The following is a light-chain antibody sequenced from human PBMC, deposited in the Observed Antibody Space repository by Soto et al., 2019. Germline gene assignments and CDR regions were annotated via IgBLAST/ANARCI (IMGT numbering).Light chain of an antibody. V-gene: IGKV1-39*01. J-gene: IGKJ4*01. CDR1: QSISSY. Sequence: DIQMTQSPSSLSASIGDRVTITCRASQSISSYLNWYQQKPGKAPKLLIYAASRLQSGVPSRFSGSGSGTVFTLTISSLQPEDFATYYCQQSYSTPFTFVGGTKVEIK. CDR2: AAS. CDR3: QQSYSTPFT.